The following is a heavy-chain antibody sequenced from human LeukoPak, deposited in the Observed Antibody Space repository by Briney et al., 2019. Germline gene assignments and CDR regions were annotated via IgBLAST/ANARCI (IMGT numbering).Heavy chain of an antibody. CDR2: ISSSSSYI. CDR3: ERDGVGATPFDY. V-gene: IGHV3-21*04. J-gene: IGHJ4*02. Sequence: GGSLRLSCAASGFTFSSYSMSWVRQAPGEGLQWFSSISSSSSYIYYADSVKGRFTISRDNAKNSLYLQMNSLTAEDTAVYYCERDGVGATPFDYWGQGTLVTVSS. D-gene: IGHD1-26*01. CDR1: GFTFSSYS.